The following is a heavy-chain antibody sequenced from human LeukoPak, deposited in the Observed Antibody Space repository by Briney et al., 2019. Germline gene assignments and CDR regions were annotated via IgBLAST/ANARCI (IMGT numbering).Heavy chain of an antibody. CDR1: GFTVSSNY. D-gene: IGHD3-22*01. V-gene: IGHV3-66*01. CDR2: IYSGGST. CDR3: AREDYYDSSGYYYPRYFQH. Sequence: PGGSLRLSCAASGFTVSSNYMSWVRQAPGKGLEWVSVIYSGGSTYYADSVKGRFTISRDNSKNTLYLQMNSLRAEDTAVYYCAREDYYDSSGYYYPRYFQHWGQGTLVTVSS. J-gene: IGHJ1*01.